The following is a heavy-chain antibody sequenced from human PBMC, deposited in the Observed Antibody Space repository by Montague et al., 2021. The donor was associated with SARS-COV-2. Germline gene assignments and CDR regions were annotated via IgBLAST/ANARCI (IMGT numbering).Heavy chain of an antibody. V-gene: IGHV4-61*09. Sequence: TLSLTCTVSGGSRSSASYYYNWIRQSAGKGLEWIGHIYVTGTTNYNPSFESRVSISIDTAKDQFSLKLRSVTAADTAVYYCAGVRGEGGGYWGATPHHGVDVWGQGATVTVSS. J-gene: IGHJ6*02. CDR2: IYVTGTT. CDR1: GGSRSSASYY. CDR3: AGVRGEGGGYWGATPHHGVDV. D-gene: IGHD5-12*01.